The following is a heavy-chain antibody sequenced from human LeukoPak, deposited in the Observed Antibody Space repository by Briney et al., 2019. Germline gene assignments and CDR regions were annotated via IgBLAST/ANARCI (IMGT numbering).Heavy chain of an antibody. CDR1: GYNFTIYR. Sequence: GESLKISCEGSGYNFTIYRIAWVRQMPGKGLEWMGIIYPGDSDTRYSPSFQGQVTISADKSISTAYLQWSSLKASDTAMYYCARRVQLERYSDAFDIWGQGTMVTVSS. CDR2: IYPGDSDT. D-gene: IGHD1-1*01. V-gene: IGHV5-51*01. J-gene: IGHJ3*02. CDR3: ARRVQLERYSDAFDI.